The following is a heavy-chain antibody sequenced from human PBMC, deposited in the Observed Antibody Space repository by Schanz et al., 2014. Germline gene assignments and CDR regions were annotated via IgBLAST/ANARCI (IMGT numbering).Heavy chain of an antibody. D-gene: IGHD6-6*01. CDR2: ISYDSVNK. J-gene: IGHJ4*02. CDR1: GFTFTTYA. Sequence: QVQLVESGGGVVRPGRSLRLSCAASGFTFTTYAMHWVRQAPGKGLEWVAVISYDSVNKFYADSVKGRFTNSRDNSKNTLYLQMDSLRPDDAAVYFCARDDEYSSSSHFDYWGQGTLVTVSS. V-gene: IGHV3-30*04. CDR3: ARDDEYSSSSHFDY.